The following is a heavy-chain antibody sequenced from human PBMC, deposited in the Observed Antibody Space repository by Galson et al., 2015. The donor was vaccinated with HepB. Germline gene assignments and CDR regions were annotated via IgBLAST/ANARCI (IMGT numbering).Heavy chain of an antibody. CDR3: ARVYPAGDYGMDVWGQGTINCGMDV. CDR1: GGTFSRYA. D-gene: IGHD4-17*01. V-gene: IGHV1-69*13. Sequence: SVKVSCKAPGGTFSRYAISWVRQAPGQGLEWMGGIIPIFGTANYAQKFQGRVTITADESTSTAYMELSSLRSEDTAVYYCARVYPAGDYGMDVWGQGTINCGMDVWGQGTRSPSR. CDR2: IIPIFGTA. J-gene: IGHJ6*02.